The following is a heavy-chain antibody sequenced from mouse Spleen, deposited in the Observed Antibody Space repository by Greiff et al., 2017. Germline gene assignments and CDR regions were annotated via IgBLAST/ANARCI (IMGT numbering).Heavy chain of an antibody. J-gene: IGHJ1*01. CDR2: ISSGGSYT. CDR1: GFTFSSYA. CDR3: ARHGNYDFDV. Sequence: EVKLVESGGGLVKPGGSLKLSCAASGFTFSSYAMSWVRQTPEKRLEWVATISSGGSYTYYPDSVKGRFTISRDNAKNTLYLQMSSLRSEDTAMYYCARHGNYDFDVWGAGTTVTVSS. D-gene: IGHD2-1*01. V-gene: IGHV5-9-3*01.